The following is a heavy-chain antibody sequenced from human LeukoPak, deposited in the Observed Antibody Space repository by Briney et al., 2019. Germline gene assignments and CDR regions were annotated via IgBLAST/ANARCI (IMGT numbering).Heavy chain of an antibody. D-gene: IGHD3-10*01. CDR3: AKDWGYGSGTYYPH. Sequence: PGGSLRLSCAASGFTFSSNSMNWVRQAPGKGLEWVSVITNSGGGTYYADSVKGRFTISRDNSKNMLYLQMNSLRAEDTAVYYCAKDWGYGSGTYYPHWGQGTLVTVSS. CDR1: GFTFSSNS. J-gene: IGHJ4*02. CDR2: ITNSGGGT. V-gene: IGHV3-23*01.